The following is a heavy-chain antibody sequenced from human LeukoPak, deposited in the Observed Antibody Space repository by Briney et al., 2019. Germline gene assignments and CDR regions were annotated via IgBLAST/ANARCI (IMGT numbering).Heavy chain of an antibody. CDR1: GCTFTSYG. CDR2: ISAYNGNT. J-gene: IGHJ5*02. CDR3: ARCPLMRASMTTVTTDWFDP. Sequence: ASVKVSCKASGCTFTSYGISWVRQAPGQGLEWMGWISAYNGNTNYAQKLQGRVTMTTDTSTSTAYMELRSLRSDDSAVYYCARCPLMRASMTTVTTDWFDPWGQGTLVTVSS. D-gene: IGHD4-17*01. V-gene: IGHV1-18*01.